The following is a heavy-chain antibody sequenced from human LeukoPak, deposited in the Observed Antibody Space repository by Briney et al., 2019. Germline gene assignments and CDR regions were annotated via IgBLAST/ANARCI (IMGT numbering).Heavy chain of an antibody. D-gene: IGHD2/OR15-2a*01. V-gene: IGHV3-9*01. Sequence: GGSLRLSCAASGFTVGNNHMNWVRQAPGKGLEWVSGISWNSGSIGYADSVKGRFTISRDNAKNSLYLQMNSLGAEDTALYYCAKEGYFALQHWGQGTLVTVSS. J-gene: IGHJ1*01. CDR1: GFTVGNNH. CDR3: AKEGYFALQH. CDR2: ISWNSGSI.